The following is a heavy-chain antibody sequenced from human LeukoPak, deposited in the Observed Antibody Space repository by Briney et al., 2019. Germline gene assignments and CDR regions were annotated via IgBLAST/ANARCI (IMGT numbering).Heavy chain of an antibody. CDR2: ITNRGSGSTI. V-gene: IGHV3-48*03. Sequence: PGGSLRLSCAASGFTFSSYEMNWVRQAPGKGLEWVSYITNRGSGSTIYYAGSVKGRFTVSRDDAKNSLYLQMNRLRVEDTAVYYCAREHSSSGWGYFDYWGQGALVTVSS. D-gene: IGHD6-25*01. J-gene: IGHJ4*02. CDR1: GFTFSSYE. CDR3: AREHSSSGWGYFDY.